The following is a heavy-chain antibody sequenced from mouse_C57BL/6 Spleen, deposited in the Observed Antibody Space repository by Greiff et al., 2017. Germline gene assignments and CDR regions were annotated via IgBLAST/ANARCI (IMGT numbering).Heavy chain of an antibody. CDR3: ARHEVVGIYDGYYFDY. J-gene: IGHJ2*01. CDR2: FYPGSGSI. V-gene: IGHV1-62-2*01. Sequence: QVQLKQSGAELVKPGASVKLSCKASGYTFTEYTIHWVKQRSGQGLEWIGWFYPGSGSIKYNEKFKDKATLTADKSSSTVYMELSRLTSEDSAVYFCARHEVVGIYDGYYFDYWGQGTTLTVSS. CDR1: GYTFTEYT. D-gene: IGHD2-3*01.